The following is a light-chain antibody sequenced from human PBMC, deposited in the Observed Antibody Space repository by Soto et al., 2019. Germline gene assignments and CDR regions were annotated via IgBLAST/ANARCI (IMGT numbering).Light chain of an antibody. Sequence: QSVLTQPPSMSGAPGQRVTISCTGSSSNIGAGYDVHWYQLLPGTAPKLLIYGNTNRPSGVPDRFSGSKSGTSASLAITGLPAEDYPDYYCQSHDSSLNSWVFGGGTKLTVL. J-gene: IGLJ3*02. CDR2: GNT. CDR1: SSNIGAGYD. V-gene: IGLV1-40*01. CDR3: QSHDSSLNSWV.